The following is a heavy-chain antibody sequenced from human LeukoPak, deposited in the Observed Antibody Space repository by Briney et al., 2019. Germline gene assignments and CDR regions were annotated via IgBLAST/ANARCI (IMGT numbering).Heavy chain of an antibody. J-gene: IGHJ5*02. CDR2: MYAGGNT. V-gene: IGHV3-53*01. CDR1: GVIVSRNF. Sequence: GGSVRLSCTPSGVIVSRNFTSWVRHAPGKGLQWVAIMYAGGNTDYSDSVRGRFHISRVSSNTTLSLQINSLRAEDTAVYYCARGSGSGWPLDRWGQGALVTVSS. CDR3: ARGSGSGWPLDR. D-gene: IGHD6-19*01.